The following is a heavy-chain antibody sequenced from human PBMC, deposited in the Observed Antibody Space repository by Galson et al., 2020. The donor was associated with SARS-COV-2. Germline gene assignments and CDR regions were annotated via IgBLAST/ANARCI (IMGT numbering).Heavy chain of an antibody. D-gene: IGHD3-16*01. Sequence: GESLKISCVASGFTFSRYPMHWVRQAPGKGLEWVAILSYDGSNTKYADSVKGRFTISRDTSKSTLYLQMNSLRTEDTAVYYCAREGEGYSSHFDNWGQGTLVSVSS. V-gene: IGHV3-30*04. CDR1: GFTFSRYP. CDR3: AREGEGYSSHFDN. CDR2: LSYDGSNT. J-gene: IGHJ4*02.